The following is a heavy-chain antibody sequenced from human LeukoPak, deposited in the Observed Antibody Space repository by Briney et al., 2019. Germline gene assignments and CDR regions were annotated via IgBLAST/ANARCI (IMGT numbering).Heavy chain of an antibody. CDR1: GFTFSSYA. J-gene: IGHJ4*02. Sequence: GGSLRLSCAASGFTFSSYAMSWVRQAPGKGLEWVSAISGNGGSTYYADSVKGRFTISRDSSKNTLYLQMNSLRAEDTAVYYCAKPWAYYYDSSGYYPLYFDYWGQGTLVTVSS. D-gene: IGHD3-22*01. CDR2: ISGNGGST. CDR3: AKPWAYYYDSSGYYPLYFDY. V-gene: IGHV3-23*01.